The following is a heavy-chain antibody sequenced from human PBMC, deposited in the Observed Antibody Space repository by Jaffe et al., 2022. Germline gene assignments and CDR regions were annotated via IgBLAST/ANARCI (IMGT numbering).Heavy chain of an antibody. Sequence: QVQLVQSGAEVKKPGASVKVSCKASGYTFTSYYMHWVRQAPGQGLEWMGIINPSGGSTSYAQKFQGRVTMTRDTSTSTVYMELSSLRSEDTAVYYCASSPREYYGSGSPDTYGNWFDPWGQGTLVTVSS. V-gene: IGHV1-46*03. D-gene: IGHD3-10*01. CDR2: INPSGGST. CDR3: ASSPREYYGSGSPDTYGNWFDP. CDR1: GYTFTSYY. J-gene: IGHJ5*02.